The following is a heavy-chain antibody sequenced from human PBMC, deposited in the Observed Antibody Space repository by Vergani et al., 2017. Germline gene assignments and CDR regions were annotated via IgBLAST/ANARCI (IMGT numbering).Heavy chain of an antibody. CDR3: ARAPVDYYGSGNAFDI. CDR1: GFTLSSHA. J-gene: IGHJ3*02. D-gene: IGHD3-10*01. CDR2: IWYDGSKE. Sequence: QVQLEESGGGVVQPGRSLRLSCAGSGFTLSSHAMHWVRQAPGKGLEWVAFIWYDGSKEYYADSVQGRFTISRDNSKNTLYLQMNNLRAADTAVYYCARAPVDYYGSGNAFDIWGQGTMVTVSS. V-gene: IGHV3-33*01.